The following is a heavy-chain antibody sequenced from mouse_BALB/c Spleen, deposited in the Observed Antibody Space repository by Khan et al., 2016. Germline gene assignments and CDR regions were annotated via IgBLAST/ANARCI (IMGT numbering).Heavy chain of an antibody. V-gene: IGHV1-9*01. CDR3: AKWLLGAMDY. J-gene: IGHJ4*01. CDR2: SLPGSGST. D-gene: IGHD2-3*01. CDR1: GYTFSNYW. Sequence: QIQLVQSGAELMKPGASVKISCKATGYTFSNYWIEWIKQRPGHGLEWIGESLPGSGSTNYNEKLKGKATFTADTSSNTAFRQLSSLTSEYATVYYVAKWLLGAMDYWGQGTSVTVSS.